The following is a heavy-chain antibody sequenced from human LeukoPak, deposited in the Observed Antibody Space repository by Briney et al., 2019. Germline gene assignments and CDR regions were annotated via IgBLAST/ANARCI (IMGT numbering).Heavy chain of an antibody. CDR2: FDPEDGET. V-gene: IGHV1-24*01. CDR3: ATDYYGSGSYSY. CDR1: GYTLTELS. D-gene: IGHD3-10*01. J-gene: IGHJ4*02. Sequence: ASMKVSCKVSGYTLTELSMHWVRQAPGKGLEWMGGFDPEDGETIYAQKFQGRVTMTEDTSTDTAYMELSSLRSEDTAVYYCATDYYGSGSYSYWGQGTLVTVSS.